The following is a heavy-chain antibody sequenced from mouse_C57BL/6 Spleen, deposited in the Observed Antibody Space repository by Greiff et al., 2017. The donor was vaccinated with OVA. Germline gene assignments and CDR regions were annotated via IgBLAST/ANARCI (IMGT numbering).Heavy chain of an antibody. V-gene: IGHV1-52*01. J-gene: IGHJ3*01. CDR3: ASSPIATVVAPDY. CDR1: GYTFTSYW. CDR2: IDPSDSET. D-gene: IGHD1-1*01. Sequence: QVQLQQPGAELVKPGSSVKLSCKASGYTFTSYWMHWVKQRPIQGLEWIGNIDPSDSETHYNQKFKDKATLTVDKSSSTAYMQLSSLTSEDSAVYDCASSPIATVVAPDYWGQGTLVTVSA.